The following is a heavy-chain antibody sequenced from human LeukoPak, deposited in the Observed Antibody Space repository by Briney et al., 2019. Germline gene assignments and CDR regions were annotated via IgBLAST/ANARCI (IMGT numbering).Heavy chain of an antibody. CDR3: ARTTAAGTYYFDY. D-gene: IGHD6-13*01. V-gene: IGHV4-59*11. Sequence: PSETLSLTCTVSGASITGHYWSWFRQPPEKGLEWIGFIYYRGTTNYSPSLKSRVTISVDTSKNQFSLILSSVTAADTAVYYCARTTAAGTYYFDYWGQGTLVTVSS. CDR1: GASITGHY. CDR2: IYYRGTT. J-gene: IGHJ4*02.